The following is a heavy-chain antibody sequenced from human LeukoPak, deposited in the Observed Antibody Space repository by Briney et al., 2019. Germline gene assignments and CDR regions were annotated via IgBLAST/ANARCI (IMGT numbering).Heavy chain of an antibody. CDR1: GGSISSGDYY. J-gene: IGHJ4*02. CDR2: IYYSGTT. Sequence: SETLSLTCTVSGGSISSGDYYWSWIRQPPGKGLEWIGYIYYSGTTYYNPSLKSRVTISVDTSKNQFSLKLNSVTAADTAVYYCARKRYDDPYFFDYWGQGTLATVSS. D-gene: IGHD3-16*01. CDR3: ARKRYDDPYFFDY. V-gene: IGHV4-30-4*01.